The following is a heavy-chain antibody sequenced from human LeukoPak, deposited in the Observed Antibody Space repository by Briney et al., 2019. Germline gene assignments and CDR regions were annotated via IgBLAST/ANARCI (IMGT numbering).Heavy chain of an antibody. CDR2: IYYSGST. D-gene: IGHD2-2*01. CDR1: GGSISSYY. Sequence: PSETLSLTCTVSGGSISSYYWSWIRQPPGKGLEWIGYIYYSGSTNYNPSLKSRVTISVDTSKNQFSLKLSSVTAADTAVYYCARVGDCSSTSCYGFYYYYMDVWGKGTTVTISS. V-gene: IGHV4-59*01. J-gene: IGHJ6*03. CDR3: ARVGDCSSTSCYGFYYYYMDV.